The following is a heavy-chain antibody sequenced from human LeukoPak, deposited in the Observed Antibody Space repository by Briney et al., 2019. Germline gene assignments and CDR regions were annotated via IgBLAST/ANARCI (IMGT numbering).Heavy chain of an antibody. D-gene: IGHD3-16*01. J-gene: IGHJ4*02. CDR2: IYYSGST. CDR3: AAMGERGY. Sequence: SETVSLTCTVSGGSISSSSYYWGWLRQPPGKGLEWIGSIYYSGSTYYNPSLKSRVTISVDTSKNQFSLKLSSVTAADTAVYYCAAMGERGYWGQGTLVTVSS. V-gene: IGHV4-39*07. CDR1: GGSISSSSYY.